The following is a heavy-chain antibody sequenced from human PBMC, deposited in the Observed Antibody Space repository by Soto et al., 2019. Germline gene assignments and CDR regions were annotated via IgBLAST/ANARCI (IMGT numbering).Heavy chain of an antibody. CDR2: MNPNSGNT. J-gene: IGHJ5*02. Sequence: GASVKVSCKASGYTFTSYDINWVRQATGQGLEWMGWMNPNSGNTGYAQKFQGRVTMTRNTSISTAYMELSSLRSEDTAVYYCARDYRSSTSCWDWFDPWGQGTLVTVSS. V-gene: IGHV1-8*01. CDR1: GYTFTSYD. D-gene: IGHD2-2*01. CDR3: ARDYRSSTSCWDWFDP.